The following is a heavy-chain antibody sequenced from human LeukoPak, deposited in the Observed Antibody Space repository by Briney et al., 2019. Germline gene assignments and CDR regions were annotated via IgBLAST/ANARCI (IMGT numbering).Heavy chain of an antibody. CDR3: ARGDFWSGFNYYYMDV. CDR1: DGSFSGYY. V-gene: IGHV4-34*01. J-gene: IGHJ6*03. Sequence: SETLSLTCAVCDGSFSGYYWSWIRQPPGKGLEWIGEVNPSGSTNYNLSLKSRVTISVDTSKSLFSLKLSSVTAADTAVYYCARGDFWSGFNYYYMDVWGRGTTVTVSS. D-gene: IGHD3-3*01. CDR2: VNPSGST.